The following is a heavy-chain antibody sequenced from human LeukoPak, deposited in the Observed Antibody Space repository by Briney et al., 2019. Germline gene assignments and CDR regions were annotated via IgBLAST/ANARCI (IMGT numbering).Heavy chain of an antibody. CDR2: ISYDGSNK. CDR1: GFTFSSYA. J-gene: IGHJ6*02. V-gene: IGHV3-30-3*01. Sequence: PGGSLRLSCAASGFTFSSYAMHWVRQAPGKGLEWVAVISYDGSNKYYADSVKGRFTISRDNSKNTLYLQMNSLRAEDTAVYYCARVRYYGMDVWGQGTTVTVSS. CDR3: ARVRYYGMDV.